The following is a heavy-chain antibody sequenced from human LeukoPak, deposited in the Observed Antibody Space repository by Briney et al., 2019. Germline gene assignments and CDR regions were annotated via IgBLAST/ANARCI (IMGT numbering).Heavy chain of an antibody. Sequence: SETLSLTCAVYGGSFSGYYWSWIRQPPGKGLEWIGEINHSGSTNYNPSLKSRVTISVDTSKNQFSLKLSSVTAADTAVYYCARGRRRIDPWRQGTLVTVSS. V-gene: IGHV4-34*01. CDR1: GGSFSGYY. D-gene: IGHD1-14*01. J-gene: IGHJ5*02. CDR3: ARGRRRIDP. CDR2: INHSGST.